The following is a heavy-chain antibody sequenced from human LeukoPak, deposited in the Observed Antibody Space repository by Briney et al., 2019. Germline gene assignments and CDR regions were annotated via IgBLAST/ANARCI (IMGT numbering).Heavy chain of an antibody. J-gene: IGHJ4*02. V-gene: IGHV3-30*18. CDR3: VKNRVVFNWNYAYYFDY. Sequence: GGSLRLSCAVSGFTFSDYAMHWVRQAPGKGLEWVAIISYDGSNKYYADSVKGRFTISRDNSKDTLYLQMNSLRAEDTAVYYCVKNRVVFNWNYAYYFDYWGQGTLVTVSS. D-gene: IGHD1-7*01. CDR1: GFTFSDYA. CDR2: ISYDGSNK.